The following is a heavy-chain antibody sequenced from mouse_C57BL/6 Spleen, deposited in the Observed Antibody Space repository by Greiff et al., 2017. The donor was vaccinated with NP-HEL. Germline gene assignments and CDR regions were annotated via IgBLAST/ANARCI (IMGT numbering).Heavy chain of an antibody. Sequence: DVMLVESGGGLVQPGGSLKLSCAASGFTFSDYYMYWVRQTPEKRLEWVAYISNGGGSTYYTDTVKGRFTISRDNAKNTLYLQMSRLKSEDTAMYYCARHRGYGSSYGYYAMDYWGQGTSVTVSS. CDR1: GFTFSDYY. V-gene: IGHV5-12*01. CDR3: ARHRGYGSSYGYYAMDY. CDR2: ISNGGGST. J-gene: IGHJ4*01. D-gene: IGHD1-1*01.